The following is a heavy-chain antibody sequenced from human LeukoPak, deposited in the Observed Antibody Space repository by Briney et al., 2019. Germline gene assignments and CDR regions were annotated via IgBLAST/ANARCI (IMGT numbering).Heavy chain of an antibody. CDR3: ARGARDYYDSSGYYTY. J-gene: IGHJ4*02. D-gene: IGHD3-22*01. CDR2: INPNSGGT. V-gene: IGHV1-2*06. CDR1: GYTFTGYY. Sequence: ASVKVSCKASGYTFTGYYMHWVRQAPGQGLEWMGRINPNSGGTNYAQKFQGRVTMTRDTSISTAYMGLSRLGSDDTAVYYCARGARDYYDSSGYYTYWGQGTLVTVSS.